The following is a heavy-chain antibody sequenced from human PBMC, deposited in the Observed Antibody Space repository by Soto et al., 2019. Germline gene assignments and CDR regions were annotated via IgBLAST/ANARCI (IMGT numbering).Heavy chain of an antibody. D-gene: IGHD3-22*01. CDR2: ISGNGGST. CDR1: GFTFSSCA. CDR3: AKGVGDGNDYYDF. V-gene: IGHV3-23*01. J-gene: IGHJ4*02. Sequence: EVQLLESGGGLVQPGGSLRLSCAASGFTFSSCAMGWVRQAPGKGLEWVSGISGNGGSTYYADSVKGRFTISRDTSKNTLSLQMDSLRAEDTAIYCCAKGVGDGNDYYDFWGEGALCTVSS.